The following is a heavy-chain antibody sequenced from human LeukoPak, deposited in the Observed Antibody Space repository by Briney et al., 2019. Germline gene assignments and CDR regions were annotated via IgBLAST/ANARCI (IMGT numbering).Heavy chain of an antibody. Sequence: PGGSLRLSCAASGFTFSSYSMNWVRQAPGKGLEWVSSISSSSSYIYYADSVKGRFTISRDNAKNSLYLQMSSLRAEDTAVYYCARGGGSSPELYYFDYWGQGTLVTVSS. CDR1: GFTFSSYS. J-gene: IGHJ4*02. D-gene: IGHD6-13*01. V-gene: IGHV3-21*01. CDR2: ISSSSSYI. CDR3: ARGGGSSPELYYFDY.